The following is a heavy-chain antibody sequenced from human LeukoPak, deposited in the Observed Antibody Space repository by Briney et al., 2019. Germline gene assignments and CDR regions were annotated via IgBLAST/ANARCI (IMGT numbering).Heavy chain of an antibody. D-gene: IGHD2-2*01. V-gene: IGHV1-69*13. CDR2: IIPIFGTA. Sequence: ASVKVSCKASGGTFSSYAISWVRQAPGLGLEWMGGIIPIFGTANYAQKFQGRVTITADESTSTAYMELSSLRSEDTAVYYCARAQEPYCSSTSCPKSWFDPWGQGTLVTVSS. J-gene: IGHJ5*02. CDR3: ARAQEPYCSSTSCPKSWFDP. CDR1: GGTFSSYA.